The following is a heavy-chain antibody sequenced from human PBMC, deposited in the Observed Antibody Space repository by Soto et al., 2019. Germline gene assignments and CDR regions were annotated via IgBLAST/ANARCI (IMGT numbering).Heavy chain of an antibody. V-gene: IGHV3-30-3*01. CDR2: ISYDGSNK. CDR1: GFAFSSYA. Sequence: WGSLRLSCAASGFAFSSYAMHFFRHSPFKWLEWVAVISYDGSNKYYADSVKGRFTISRDNSKNTLYLQMNSLRAEDTAVYYFGRIVGATLLGYWGQGTLGTLSS. D-gene: IGHD1-26*01. J-gene: IGHJ4*02. CDR3: GRIVGATLLGY.